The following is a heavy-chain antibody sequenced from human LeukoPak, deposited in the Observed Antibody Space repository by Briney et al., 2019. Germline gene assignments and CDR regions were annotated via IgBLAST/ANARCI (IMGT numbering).Heavy chain of an antibody. V-gene: IGHV4-34*01. J-gene: IGHJ4*02. CDR3: ARGDTVAARPGRFDY. Sequence: SETLSLTCAVYGGSLSGYYWSWIRQPPGKGLGWNGEIIQRGSTNYNPTLNSRLTISVDTSKNQFSLKLSSVTAADTAVYYCARGDTVAARPGRFDYWGQGNLVTVSS. CDR2: IIQRGST. D-gene: IGHD6-6*01. CDR1: GGSLSGYY.